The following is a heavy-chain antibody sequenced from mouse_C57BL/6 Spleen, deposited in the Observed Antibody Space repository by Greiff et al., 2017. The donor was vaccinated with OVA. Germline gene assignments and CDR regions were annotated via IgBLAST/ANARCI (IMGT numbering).Heavy chain of an antibody. Sequence: QVQLQQPGAELVKPGASVKMSCKASGYTFTSYWITWVKQRPGQGLEWIGDIYPGSGSTNYNEKFKSKATLTVDTSSSTAYMQLSSLTSEDSAVYYCAKSYDYENYFDYWGQGTTLTVSS. CDR2: IYPGSGST. J-gene: IGHJ2*01. V-gene: IGHV1-55*01. CDR3: AKSYDYENYFDY. D-gene: IGHD2-4*01. CDR1: GYTFTSYW.